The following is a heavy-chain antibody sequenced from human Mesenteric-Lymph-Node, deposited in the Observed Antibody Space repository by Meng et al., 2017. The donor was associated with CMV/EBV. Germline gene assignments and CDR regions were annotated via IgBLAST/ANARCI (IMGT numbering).Heavy chain of an antibody. D-gene: IGHD6-6*01. J-gene: IGHJ1*01. CDR1: GYTFTNYG. CDR2: INTYNGNP. Sequence: ASVKVSCKASGYTFTNYGISWVRQAPGQGLEWMGWINTYNGNPKYAQKFQGRVTMTTDTSTSTVYLELRSLRSDDTAVYYCARGGIRAARTREYFQHWGQGTLVTVSS. CDR3: ARGGIRAARTREYFQH. V-gene: IGHV1-18*01.